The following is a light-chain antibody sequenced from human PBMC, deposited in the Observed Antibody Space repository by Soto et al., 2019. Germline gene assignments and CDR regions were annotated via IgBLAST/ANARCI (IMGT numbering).Light chain of an antibody. J-gene: IGKJ1*01. CDR3: QQYDNWPRT. Sequence: EIVMTQSPATLSVSPGARATLSCRASQSVSSNLAWYQQKPAQAPRLLIYGASNRATGIPARFSGSGSGTEFTLNIISLQSEDFAVSYWQQYDNWPRTFGQGTKVEIK. CDR1: QSVSSN. CDR2: GAS. V-gene: IGKV3-15*01.